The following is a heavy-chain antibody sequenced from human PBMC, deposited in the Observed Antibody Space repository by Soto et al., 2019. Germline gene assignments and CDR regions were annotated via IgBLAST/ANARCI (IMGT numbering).Heavy chain of an antibody. CDR3: ATTTVTTRDYYYYYYMDV. Sequence: ASVKVSCKASGYTLTSYYMHWVRQAPGQGLEWMGIINPSGGSTNYAQKFQGRVTMTRDTSTSTFYMELSSLRSEDTAVYYCATTTVTTRDYYYYYYMDVWAKGTTVTVSS. J-gene: IGHJ6*03. V-gene: IGHV1-46*03. CDR2: INPSGGST. D-gene: IGHD4-17*01. CDR1: GYTLTSYY.